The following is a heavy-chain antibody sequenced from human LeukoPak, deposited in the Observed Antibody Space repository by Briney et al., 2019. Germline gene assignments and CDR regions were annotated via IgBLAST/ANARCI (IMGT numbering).Heavy chain of an antibody. J-gene: IGHJ6*02. Sequence: GGSLRLSCAASGFTFSSYAVYWVRQAPGKGLEWVSTIRGSGGTTYYADSVKGRFTISRDNSKNTLYLQMNSLRAEDTAVYYCAKDPLTMMDSLDVWGQGTTVTVSS. CDR2: IRGSGGTT. CDR3: AKDPLTMMDSLDV. CDR1: GFTFSSYA. D-gene: IGHD3-22*01. V-gene: IGHV3-23*01.